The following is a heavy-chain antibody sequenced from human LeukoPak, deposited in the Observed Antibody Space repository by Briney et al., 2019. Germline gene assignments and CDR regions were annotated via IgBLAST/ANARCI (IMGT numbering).Heavy chain of an antibody. CDR2: MNTDGSNI. V-gene: IGHV3-74*01. CDR3: ARDSYTSGDY. Sequence: AGSLRLSCAACGVTFRNDCMRWLRQAPGKGLVWVSRMNTDGSNIAYADSVKGRFTISRDNSKNTLYLQMNSLRAEDTAVYYCARDSYTSGDYWGQGTLVTVSS. J-gene: IGHJ4*02. D-gene: IGHD3-22*01. CDR1: GVTFRNDC.